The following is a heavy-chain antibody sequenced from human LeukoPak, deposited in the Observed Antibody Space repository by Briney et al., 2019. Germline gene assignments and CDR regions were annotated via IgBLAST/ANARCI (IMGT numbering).Heavy chain of an antibody. CDR3: ARGYCTSATCYYAWFDP. D-gene: IGHD2-2*01. V-gene: IGHV4-4*02. CDR1: GGSISSTNW. CDR2: VHLSGRT. J-gene: IGHJ5*02. Sequence: SETLSLTCGVSGGSISSTNWWTWVRQPPGEGLEWIGEVHLSGRTNYNPSLESRVTMSVDMSENHISLKLTSVTAADTAVYYCARGYCTSATCYYAWFDPWGQGTLVTVSS.